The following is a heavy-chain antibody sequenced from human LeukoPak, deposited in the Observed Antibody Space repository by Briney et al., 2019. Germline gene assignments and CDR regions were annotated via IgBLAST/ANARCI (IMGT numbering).Heavy chain of an antibody. CDR2: ISYDGSNK. CDR1: GFTFSSCG. Sequence: GGSLRLSCAASGFTFSSCGMRWVRQAPGKGLEWGAVISYDGSNKYSADSVKGRFTISRDNSTNTLYLQMNSLRAEDTAVYYCAQDFGGRYSYGSDSWGQGTLVTVSS. J-gene: IGHJ4*02. CDR3: AQDFGGRYSYGSDS. V-gene: IGHV3-30*18. D-gene: IGHD5-18*01.